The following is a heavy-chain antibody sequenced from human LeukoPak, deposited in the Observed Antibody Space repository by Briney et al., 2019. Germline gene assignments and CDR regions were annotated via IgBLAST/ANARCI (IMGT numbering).Heavy chain of an antibody. Sequence: GASVKISCKVSGYTFTDYYMHWVQQAPGKGLEWMGLVDPEDGETIYAEKFQGRVTITADTSTDTAYMELSSLRSEDTAVYYCATLGYCTNGVGYNIDYWGQGTLVTVSS. CDR2: VDPEDGET. CDR3: ATLGYCTNGVGYNIDY. CDR1: GYTFTDYY. J-gene: IGHJ4*02. D-gene: IGHD2-8*01. V-gene: IGHV1-69-2*01.